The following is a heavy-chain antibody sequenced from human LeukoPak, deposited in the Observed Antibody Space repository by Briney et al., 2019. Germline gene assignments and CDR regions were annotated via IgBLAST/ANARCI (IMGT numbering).Heavy chain of an antibody. CDR1: LGTFSSYA. J-gene: IGHJ5*02. CDR2: IIPILGIA. Sequence: SVKVSCKASLGTFSSYAISGVRQAPRQGLGWMGRIIPILGIANYAQTFQGRVTITADKSTSTASMELSSLRSEDTAVYYSASGLLRDIVVVGINNWFDPWGQGTLVTVSS. D-gene: IGHD2-2*01. V-gene: IGHV1-69*04. CDR3: ASGLLRDIVVVGINNWFDP.